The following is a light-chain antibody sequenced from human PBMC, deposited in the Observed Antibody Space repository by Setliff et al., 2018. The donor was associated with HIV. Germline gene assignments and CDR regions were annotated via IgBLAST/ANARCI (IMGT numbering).Light chain of an antibody. J-gene: IGKJ3*01. V-gene: IGKV3-20*01. CDR3: QQYGSSPR. CDR2: GAS. CDR1: HSVSSKY. Sequence: EIVLTQSPGTLSLSPGERATLSCRASHSVSSKYLAWYQQKPGQAPRLLIYGASSRATGIPDRFSGSGSGTDFTLTISRLEPEDFAVYYCQQYGSSPRVGPGTKVDIK.